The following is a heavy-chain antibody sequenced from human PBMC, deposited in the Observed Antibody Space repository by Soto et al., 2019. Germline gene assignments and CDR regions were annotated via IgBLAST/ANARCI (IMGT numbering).Heavy chain of an antibody. D-gene: IGHD2-8*01. Sequence: GSLRLSCAASGFTFSSYAMSWVRQAPGKGLEWVSAISGSGGSTYYADSVKGQFTISRDNSKNTLYLQMNSLRAEDTAVYYCASHCTNGVCYRIRYYYGMDVWGQGTTVTVSS. J-gene: IGHJ6*02. CDR2: ISGSGGST. CDR1: GFTFSSYA. CDR3: ASHCTNGVCYRIRYYYGMDV. V-gene: IGHV3-23*01.